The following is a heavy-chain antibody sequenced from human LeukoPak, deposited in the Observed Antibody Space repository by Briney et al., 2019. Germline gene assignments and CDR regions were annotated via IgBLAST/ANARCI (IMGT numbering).Heavy chain of an antibody. CDR2: IKSKTDGGTT. V-gene: IGHV3-15*01. CDR3: AKDSCSSTSCRGYFDY. J-gene: IGHJ4*02. Sequence: GGSLRLSCAASGFTFSNAWMSWVRQAPGKGLEWVGRIKSKTDGGTTDYAAPVKGRFTISRDDSKNTLYLQMNSLRAEDTAVYYCAKDSCSSTSCRGYFDYWGQGTLVTVSS. D-gene: IGHD2-2*01. CDR1: GFTFSNAW.